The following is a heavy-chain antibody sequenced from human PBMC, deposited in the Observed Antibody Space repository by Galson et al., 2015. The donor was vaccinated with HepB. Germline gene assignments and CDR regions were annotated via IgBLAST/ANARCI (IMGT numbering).Heavy chain of an antibody. CDR1: GFAFGTYG. CDR3: NAGTYYSDMDV. CDR2: IWYDGSDE. V-gene: IGHV3-33*03. D-gene: IGHD1-26*01. Sequence: SLRLSCAASGFAFGTYGMHWVRQAPGKGLEWVAVIWYDGSDEAYADSVKGRFTVSRDNARNSLYLQMNSLRAEDTAVYYCNAGTYYSDMDVWGQGTTVAVSS. J-gene: IGHJ6*02.